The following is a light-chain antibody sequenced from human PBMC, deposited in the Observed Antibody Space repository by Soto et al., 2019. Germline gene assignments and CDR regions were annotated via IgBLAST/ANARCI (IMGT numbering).Light chain of an antibody. V-gene: IGLV7-46*01. CDR2: DTS. Sequence: QAVVTQEPSLTVSPGGTVTLTCGSSTGAVTSGHYPHWFQQKPGQAPTTLIYDTSIKHSWTPARFSGSLLGGKPALTLSGAQPEDEADYYCLVIYTGVGEVFGTGTKLTVL. J-gene: IGLJ1*01. CDR1: TGAVTSGHY. CDR3: LVIYTGVGEV.